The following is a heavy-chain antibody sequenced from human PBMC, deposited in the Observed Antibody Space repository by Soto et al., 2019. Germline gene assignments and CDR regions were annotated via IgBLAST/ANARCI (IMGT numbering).Heavy chain of an antibody. CDR3: ARPLYSYGPMDV. D-gene: IGHD5-18*01. Sequence: NPSETLSLTCTVSGGSVGSGSYYWSWIRQPPGKGLEWIGYIYYSGSTNYNPSLKSRVTISVDTSKNQFSLKLSSVTAADTAVYYCARPLYSYGPMDVWGQGTTVTVSS. CDR2: IYYSGST. J-gene: IGHJ6*02. V-gene: IGHV4-61*01. CDR1: GGSVGSGSYY.